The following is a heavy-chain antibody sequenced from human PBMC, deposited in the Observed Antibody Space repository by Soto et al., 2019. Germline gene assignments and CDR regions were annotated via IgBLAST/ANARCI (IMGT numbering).Heavy chain of an antibody. J-gene: IGHJ4*02. D-gene: IGHD6-19*01. Sequence: SGGSLRLSCAASGFTFSSYWMSWVRQAPGKGLEWVANIKQDGSEKYYVDSVKGRFTISRDNAKNSLYLQMNSLRAEDTAVYYCAKTRASSGWYLFDYWGQGTLVTVSS. CDR1: GFTFSSYW. CDR3: AKTRASSGWYLFDY. V-gene: IGHV3-7*01. CDR2: IKQDGSEK.